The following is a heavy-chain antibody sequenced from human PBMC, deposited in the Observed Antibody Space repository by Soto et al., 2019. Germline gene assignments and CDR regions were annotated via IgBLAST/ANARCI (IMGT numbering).Heavy chain of an antibody. D-gene: IGHD1-26*01. CDR3: ARGGGSYYATGNFDY. Sequence: QVQLQESGPGLVKPSQTLSLTCTVSGGSISSGGYYWSWIRRHPGKGLEWIGYIYYSGSTYYNPSPKSRVAISVDTSKNQFSLKLSSVTAADTAVYYCARGGGSYYATGNFDYWGQGTLVTVSS. CDR2: IYYSGST. V-gene: IGHV4-31*03. J-gene: IGHJ4*02. CDR1: GGSISSGGYY.